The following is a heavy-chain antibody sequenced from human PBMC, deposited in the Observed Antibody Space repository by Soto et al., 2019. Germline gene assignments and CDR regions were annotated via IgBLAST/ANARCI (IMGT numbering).Heavy chain of an antibody. D-gene: IGHD2-15*01. CDR1: GFTFSSYS. CDR3: ARDLGYCSGSSCYSDY. Sequence: GGSLRLSCAASGFTFSSYSMNWVRQAPGKGLEWVSSISSSSSYIYYADSVKGRFTISRDNAKNSLYLQMNSLRAEDTAVYYCARDLGYCSGSSCYSDYWGQGTLVTVSS. J-gene: IGHJ4*02. CDR2: ISSSSSYI. V-gene: IGHV3-21*01.